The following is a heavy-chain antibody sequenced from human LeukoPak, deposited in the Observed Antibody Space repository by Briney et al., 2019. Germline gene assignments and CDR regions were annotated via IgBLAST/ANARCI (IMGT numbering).Heavy chain of an antibody. V-gene: IGHV3-11*06. CDR2: IGISSGNT. CDR3: ARDHNYAFDN. CDR1: GFPFSEYS. J-gene: IGHJ4*02. D-gene: IGHD1-1*01. Sequence: GGSLRLSCAASGFPFSEYSMNWVRQAPGKGLEWVSYIGISSGNTKYADSVKGRFTVSGDNARNSLYPQMNSLRVEDTAVYYCARDHNYAFDNWGQGTLVTVSS.